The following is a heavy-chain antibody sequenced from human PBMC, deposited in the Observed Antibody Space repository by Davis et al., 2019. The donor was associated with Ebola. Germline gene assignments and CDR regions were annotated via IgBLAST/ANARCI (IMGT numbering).Heavy chain of an antibody. D-gene: IGHD3-10*01. CDR3: ARHWGITMVQGVDY. J-gene: IGHJ4*02. Sequence: GESLKISCKGSGYSFSNYWVGWVRQMPGKGLEWMGIIYPGDSDTRYSPSFQGQVSISADKSISTAYLQWSSLKASDTAMYYCARHWGITMVQGVDYWGQGTLVTVSS. CDR2: IYPGDSDT. V-gene: IGHV5-51*01. CDR1: GYSFSNYW.